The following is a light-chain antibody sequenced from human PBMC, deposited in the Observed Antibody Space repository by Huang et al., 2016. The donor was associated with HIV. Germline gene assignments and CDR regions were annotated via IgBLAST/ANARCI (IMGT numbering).Light chain of an antibody. J-gene: IGKJ2*01. CDR3: QQYNNWPYT. Sequence: DTVMTQTPATLSVSPGARATLSCRASQSVGSKLAWFQQKPGPAPRLLIHGAATRASGIPARFSGSGSGTEVTLTISSLQSEDFAVYYCQQYNNWPYTFGQGTKLEIK. CDR2: GAA. V-gene: IGKV3-15*01. CDR1: QSVGSK.